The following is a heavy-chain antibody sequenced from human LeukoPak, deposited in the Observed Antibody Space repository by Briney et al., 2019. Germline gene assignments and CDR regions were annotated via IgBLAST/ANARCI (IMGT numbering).Heavy chain of an antibody. Sequence: PGGSLRLSCAASGLTFSSYSMNWVRQAPGKGLEWVSSISSSSSYIYYADSVKGRFTISRDNAKNSLYLQMNSLRAEDTAVYYCARDTPPSGYYYEFGSYWGQGTLVTVSS. J-gene: IGHJ4*02. CDR1: GLTFSSYS. V-gene: IGHV3-21*01. CDR2: ISSSSSYI. D-gene: IGHD3-22*01. CDR3: ARDTPPSGYYYEFGSY.